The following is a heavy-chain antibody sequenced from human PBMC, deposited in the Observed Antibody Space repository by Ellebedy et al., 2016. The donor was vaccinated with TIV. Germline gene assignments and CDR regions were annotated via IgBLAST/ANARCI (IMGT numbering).Heavy chain of an antibody. Sequence: ASVKVSCKTSGYVFNEYYIHWVRQAPGQGLEWLGRIHPNSGDANYAPKFQGRVTLTRDTSIRTYFMELNRLRSDDTAVYYCARIMYFEYDSWSDYWGQGTLVTVSS. V-gene: IGHV1-2*06. CDR1: GYVFNEYY. CDR2: IHPNSGDA. J-gene: IGHJ4*02. D-gene: IGHD3-3*01. CDR3: ARIMYFEYDSWSDY.